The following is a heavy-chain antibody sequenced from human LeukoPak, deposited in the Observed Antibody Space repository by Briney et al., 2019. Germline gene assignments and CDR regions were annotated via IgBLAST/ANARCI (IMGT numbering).Heavy chain of an antibody. CDR2: FHPSGGT. CDR3: ASTVFGVTYNWFDP. V-gene: IGHV4-61*02. Sequence: PSQTLSLTCTVSGASISSGSYFWSWVRQPAGNALEWIGRFHPSGGTNYNPSLESRVTISVDTSKNQFSLKLTSVTAADTAVYYCASTVFGVTYNWFDPWGQGTLVTVSS. D-gene: IGHD3-3*01. CDR1: GASISSGSYF. J-gene: IGHJ5*02.